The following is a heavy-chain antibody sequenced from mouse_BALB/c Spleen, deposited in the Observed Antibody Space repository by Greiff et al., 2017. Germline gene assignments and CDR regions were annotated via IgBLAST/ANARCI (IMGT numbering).Heavy chain of an antibody. J-gene: IGHJ2*01. D-gene: IGHD2-1*01. CDR1: GFTFGGFY. Sequence: VKLVESGGGLVKLGGSLKLSCAASGFTFGGFYMSWVRKTPEKRLELVAAINSNGGSTYYPDTVKGRFTISRDNAKNTLYLQMSSLKSEDTALYYCARRGNYVPFDYWGQGTTLTVSS. CDR2: INSNGGST. V-gene: IGHV5-6-2*01. CDR3: ARRGNYVPFDY.